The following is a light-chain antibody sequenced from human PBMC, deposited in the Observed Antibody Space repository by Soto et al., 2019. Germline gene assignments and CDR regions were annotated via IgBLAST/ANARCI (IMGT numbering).Light chain of an antibody. CDR3: QQYYSYPLT. V-gene: IGKV1-8*01. J-gene: IGKJ4*01. Sequence: AIRMTQSPSSFSASTGDRVTITCRASQGISSYLAWYQQKPGKAPKLLIYASSTLQSGVPSRFSGSGSGTDFTLTISCLQSEDFETYYCQQYYSYPLTFGGGTKVEIK. CDR2: ASS. CDR1: QGISSY.